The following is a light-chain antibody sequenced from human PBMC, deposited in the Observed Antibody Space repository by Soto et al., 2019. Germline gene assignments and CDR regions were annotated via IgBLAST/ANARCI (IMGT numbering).Light chain of an antibody. J-gene: IGLJ1*01. CDR3: SSYKSGTYPEV. CDR2: EVT. CDR1: SADVGAYDY. V-gene: IGLV2-14*01. Sequence: QSVLTQPASVSGSLGQSITISCTGTSADVGAYDYVSWYQQLPGKAPKYIIYEVTHRPSGVSYRFSGSKSGNTASLTISGLQAEDEGDYYCSSYKSGTYPEVFGTGTKLTVL.